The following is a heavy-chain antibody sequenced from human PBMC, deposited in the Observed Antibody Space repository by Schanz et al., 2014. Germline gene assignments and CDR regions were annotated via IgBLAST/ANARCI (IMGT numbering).Heavy chain of an antibody. CDR3: AKDHFGHYDSSGCSDCYYYGMDG. CDR1: GFSFSGFG. CDR2: ITYEGRNK. V-gene: IGHV3-30*18. Sequence: QVQLVESGGGVVQPGRSLRLSCAGSGFSFSGFGMHWVRQAPGKGLEWVAVITYEGRNKYFADSVKGRFTISRDNSKNPLFLQVNSLRAEDTAVYYCAKDHFGHYDSSGCSDCYYYGMDGWGQGTTVTVSS. J-gene: IGHJ6*02. D-gene: IGHD3-22*01.